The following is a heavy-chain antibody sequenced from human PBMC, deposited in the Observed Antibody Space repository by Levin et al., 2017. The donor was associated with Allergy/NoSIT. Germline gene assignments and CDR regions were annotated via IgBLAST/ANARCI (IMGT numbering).Heavy chain of an antibody. CDR1: GGSISSSSYY. CDR3: ARVNIAAAGGGFDY. Sequence: GSLRLSCTVSGGSISSSSYYWGWIRQPPGKGLEWIGSIYYSGSTYYNPSLKSRVTISVDTSKNQFSLKLSSVTAADTAVYYCARVNIAAAGGGFDYWGQGTLVTVSS. D-gene: IGHD6-13*01. CDR2: IYYSGST. V-gene: IGHV4-39*07. J-gene: IGHJ4*02.